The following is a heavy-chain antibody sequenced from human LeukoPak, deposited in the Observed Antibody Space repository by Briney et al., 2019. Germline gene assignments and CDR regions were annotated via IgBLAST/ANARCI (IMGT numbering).Heavy chain of an antibody. V-gene: IGHV4-34*01. Sequence: SETLSLTCAVYGGSFSGYYWSWIRQPPGKGLEWIGEINHSGSTNYNPSLKSRVTISVDTSKNQFSLKLSSVSAADTAVYYCARAAPYYYDSSGYYCWFDPWGHGTLVTVSS. J-gene: IGHJ5*02. D-gene: IGHD3-22*01. CDR2: INHSGST. CDR1: GGSFSGYY. CDR3: ARAAPYYYDSSGYYCWFDP.